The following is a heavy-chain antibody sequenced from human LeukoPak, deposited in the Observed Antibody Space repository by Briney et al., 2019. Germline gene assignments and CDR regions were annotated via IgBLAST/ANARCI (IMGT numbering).Heavy chain of an antibody. CDR1: GYSFTSYW. CDR3: ARLSSSDILTGYYTPHYFDY. CDR2: IYPGDSDT. D-gene: IGHD3-9*01. V-gene: IGHV5-51*01. Sequence: GESLKISCKGSGYSFTSYWIGWVRRMPRKGLEWMGIIYPGDSDTRYSPSFQGQVTISADKSISTAYLQWSSLKASDTAMYYCARLSSSDILTGYYTPHYFDYWGQGTLVTVSS. J-gene: IGHJ4*02.